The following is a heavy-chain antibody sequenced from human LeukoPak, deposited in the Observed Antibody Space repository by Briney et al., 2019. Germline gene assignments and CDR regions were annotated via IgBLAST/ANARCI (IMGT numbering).Heavy chain of an antibody. D-gene: IGHD5/OR15-5a*01. V-gene: IGHV3-30*04. CDR2: ISYDGSNK. J-gene: IGHJ4*02. CDR3: VRGDLRLPRSTPDC. CDR1: GFTFSSYA. Sequence: QAGGSLRLSCAASGFTFSSYAMHWVRQAPGKGLEWVAVISYDGSNKYYADSVKGRFTISRDNAMNTLYLQMNSLRGEDTAVYYCVRGDLRLPRSTPDCWGQGTLVTVSS.